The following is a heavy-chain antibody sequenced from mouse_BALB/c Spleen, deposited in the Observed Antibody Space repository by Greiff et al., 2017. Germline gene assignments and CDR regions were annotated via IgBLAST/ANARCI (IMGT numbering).Heavy chain of an antibody. CDR1: GFTFTDYY. Sequence: EVQVVESGGGLVQPGGSLRLSCATSGFTFTDYYMSWVRQPPGKALEWLGFIRNKANGYTTEYSASVKGRFTISRDNSQSILYLQMNTLRAEDSATYYCAREDYGSSHYFDYWGQGTTLTVSS. J-gene: IGHJ2*01. V-gene: IGHV7-3*02. CDR2: IRNKANGYTT. CDR3: AREDYGSSHYFDY. D-gene: IGHD1-1*01.